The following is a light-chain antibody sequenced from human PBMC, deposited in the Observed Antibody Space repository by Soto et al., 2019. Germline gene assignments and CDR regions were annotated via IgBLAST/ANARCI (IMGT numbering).Light chain of an antibody. Sequence: QSVLTQSSSASASLGSSVKLTCTLSSGHSSYIIAWHQQQPGKAPRYLMKLEVSVSYNKGSGVPDRFAGSSSGADRYLTISNLQFEDEADYYCETWDNNILVFGGGTKLTVL. CDR3: ETWDNNILV. CDR2: LEVSVSY. CDR1: SGHSSYI. V-gene: IGLV4-60*02. J-gene: IGLJ2*01.